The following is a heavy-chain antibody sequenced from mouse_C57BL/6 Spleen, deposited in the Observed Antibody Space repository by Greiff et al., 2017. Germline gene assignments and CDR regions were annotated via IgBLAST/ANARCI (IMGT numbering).Heavy chain of an antibody. CDR1: GYTFTDYY. J-gene: IGHJ4*01. D-gene: IGHD1-1*01. CDR3: ASITTVVDYYAMDY. Sequence: EVQLQQSGPELVKPGASVKISCKASGYTFTDYYMNWVKQSHGKSLEWIGDINPNNGGTSYNQKFKGKATLTVDKSTSTAYMQLRSLTSYDSAFYYCASITTVVDYYAMDYWGQGTSVTVSS. CDR2: INPNNGGT. V-gene: IGHV1-26*01.